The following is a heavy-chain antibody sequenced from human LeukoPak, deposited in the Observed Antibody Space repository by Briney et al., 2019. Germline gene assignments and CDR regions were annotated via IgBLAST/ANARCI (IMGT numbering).Heavy chain of an antibody. CDR3: ARDMKRSRARWENLGFDP. D-gene: IGHD1-26*01. J-gene: IGHJ5*02. CDR1: AGTFSSYA. CDR2: IIPIFGTA. Sequence: GASVKISCKASAGTFSSYAISWVRQAPGQGLEWMGGIIPIFGTANYAQKFQGRVTITADESTSTAYMELSSLRSDDTAVYYCARDMKRSRARWENLGFDPWGQGTLVTVSS. V-gene: IGHV1-69*13.